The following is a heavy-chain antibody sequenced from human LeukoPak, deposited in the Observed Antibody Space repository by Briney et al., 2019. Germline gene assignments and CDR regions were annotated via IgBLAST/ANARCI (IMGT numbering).Heavy chain of an antibody. V-gene: IGHV1-2*02. CDR3: ARAPPMKSMVRGVYDY. D-gene: IGHD3-10*01. CDR1: GYAFTGYY. CDR2: INPNSGGT. Sequence: ASVKVSCTASGYAFTGYYMHWVRQAPGQGLEWMGWINPNSGGTNYAQKFQGRVTMTRDTSISTAYMQLSRLRSDDTAVYYCARAPPMKSMVRGVYDYWGQGTLVTVSS. J-gene: IGHJ4*02.